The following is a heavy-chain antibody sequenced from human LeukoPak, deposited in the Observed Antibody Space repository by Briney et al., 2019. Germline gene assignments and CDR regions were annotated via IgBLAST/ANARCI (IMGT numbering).Heavy chain of an antibody. V-gene: IGHV4-39*07. CDR1: GGSISSSSYY. D-gene: IGHD2-8*02. Sequence: SETLSLTCTVSGGSISSSSYYWGWIRQPPGKGLEWIGSIYHSGSTYYNPSLKSRVTISVDTSKNQFSLKLSSVTAADTAVYYCARESGVWVDPVQLVLGWFDPWGQGTLVTVSS. CDR2: IYHSGST. CDR3: ARESGVWVDPVQLVLGWFDP. J-gene: IGHJ5*02.